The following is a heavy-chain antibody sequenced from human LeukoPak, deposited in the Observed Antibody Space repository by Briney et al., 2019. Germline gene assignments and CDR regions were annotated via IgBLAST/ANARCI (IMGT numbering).Heavy chain of an antibody. CDR2: VSYTGST. Sequence: SETLSLTCTVSGGSISSYYWSWMRQPPGKGLEWIGYVSYTGSTNYNPSLKSRVTISVDTSKNQFSLKLSSVTAADTAVYYCARDGGFCSGGRCYPIESFDYWGQGTLVTVSS. J-gene: IGHJ4*02. V-gene: IGHV4-59*01. CDR3: ARDGGFCSGGRCYPIESFDY. D-gene: IGHD2-15*01. CDR1: GGSISSYY.